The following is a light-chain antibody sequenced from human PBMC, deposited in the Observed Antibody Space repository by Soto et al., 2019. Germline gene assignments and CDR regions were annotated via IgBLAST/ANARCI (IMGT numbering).Light chain of an antibody. CDR1: QIITSY. CDR3: QQSYSTPLT. CDR2: AAS. V-gene: IGKV1-39*01. J-gene: IGKJ4*01. Sequence: DIQMTQSPSSLSASVGDSVTITCRGSQIITSYLNWYQQKPGKAPKLLIYAASSLQSGVPSRFSGSGSGTDFTLTIGSLQPEDFATYYCQQSYSTPLTFGGGTKVDIK.